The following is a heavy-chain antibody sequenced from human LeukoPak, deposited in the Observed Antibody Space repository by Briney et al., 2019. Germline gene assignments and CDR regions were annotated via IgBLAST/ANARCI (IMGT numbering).Heavy chain of an antibody. J-gene: IGHJ4*02. V-gene: IGHV4-39*01. D-gene: IGHD5-24*01. CDR3: ARVREMGAVFDY. Sequence: SETLFLTCTVSGGSISSSSYYWGWIRQPPGKGLEWIGSVYYSGSTYYNPSLKSRVTISVDTSKNQFSLNLSSVTAADTAVYYCARVREMGAVFDYWGQGTLVTVSS. CDR1: GGSISSSSYY. CDR2: VYYSGST.